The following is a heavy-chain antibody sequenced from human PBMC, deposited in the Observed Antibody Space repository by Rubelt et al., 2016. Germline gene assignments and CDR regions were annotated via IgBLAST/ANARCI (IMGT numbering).Heavy chain of an antibody. CDR3: AGRSITICGVVVYYYGMDV. V-gene: IGHV1-8*01. CDR2: MNPNSGNT. D-gene: IGHD3-3*01. CDR1: GYTFTSYD. Sequence: QVQLVQSGAEVKKPGASVKVSCKASGYTFTSYDINWVRQATGQGLEWMGWMNPNSGNTGYAQKFQGRGTMTRNTSISTAYMELRSLRSEDTAVYYCAGRSITICGVVVYYYGMDVWGQGTTVTVSS. J-gene: IGHJ6*02.